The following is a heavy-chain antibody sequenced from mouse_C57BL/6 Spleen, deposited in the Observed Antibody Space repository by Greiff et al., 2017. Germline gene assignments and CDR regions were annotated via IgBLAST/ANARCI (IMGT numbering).Heavy chain of an antibody. CDR2: IDPNSGGT. J-gene: IGHJ4*01. CDR1: GYTFTSYW. V-gene: IGHV1-72*01. D-gene: IGHD2-4*01. CDR3: ARSIYYDYDVYYAMDY. Sequence: QVQLQQPGAELVKPGASVKLSCKASGYTFTSYWMHWVKQRPGRGLEWIGRIDPNSGGTKYNEKFKSKATLTVDKPSSTAYMQLSSLTSEDSAVXYRARSIYYDYDVYYAMDYWGQGTSVTVSS.